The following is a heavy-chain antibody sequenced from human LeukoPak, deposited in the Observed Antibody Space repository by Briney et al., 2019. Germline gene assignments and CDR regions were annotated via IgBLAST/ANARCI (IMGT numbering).Heavy chain of an antibody. CDR2: IIPILGIA. CDR3: ARGAPPRGFSYGLLDY. Sequence: ASVKVSCKASGGTFSSYAISWVRQAPGQGLEWMGRIIPILGIANYAQKFQGRVTITADKSTSTAYMELSSLRSEDTAVYYCARGAPPRGFSYGLLDYWGQGTLVTVSS. D-gene: IGHD5-18*01. J-gene: IGHJ4*02. V-gene: IGHV1-69*04. CDR1: GGTFSSYA.